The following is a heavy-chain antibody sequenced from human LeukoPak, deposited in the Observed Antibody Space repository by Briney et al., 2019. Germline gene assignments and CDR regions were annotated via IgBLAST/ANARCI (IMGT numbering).Heavy chain of an antibody. J-gene: IGHJ3*02. CDR1: GFTVSSNY. V-gene: IGHV3-66*01. CDR2: IYSGGST. CDR3: ARRIMVRGGDAFDI. Sequence: GGSLRLSCAASGFTVSSNYMSWVRQAPGKGLEWVSVIYSGGSTYYADSVKGRFTISRDNSKNTLYLQMNSLRAEDTAVYYCARRIMVRGGDAFDIWGQGTMVTVSS. D-gene: IGHD3-10*01.